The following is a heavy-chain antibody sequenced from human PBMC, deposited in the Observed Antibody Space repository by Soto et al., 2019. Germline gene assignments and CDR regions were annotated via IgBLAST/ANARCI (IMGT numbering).Heavy chain of an antibody. D-gene: IGHD3-16*02. CDR3: AKDMAYYDYIWGSYRYTEALDY. CDR1: GFTFSSYG. Sequence: GGSLRLSCAASGFTFSSYGMHWVRQAPGKGLEWVAVISYDGSNKYYVDSVKGRFTISRDNSKNTLYLQMNSLRAEDTAVYYCAKDMAYYDYIWGSYRYTEALDYWGQGTLVTVSS. V-gene: IGHV3-30*18. J-gene: IGHJ4*02. CDR2: ISYDGSNK.